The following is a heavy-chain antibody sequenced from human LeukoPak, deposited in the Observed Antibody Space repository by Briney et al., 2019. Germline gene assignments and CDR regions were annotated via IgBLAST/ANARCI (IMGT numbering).Heavy chain of an antibody. Sequence: GASVKVSCEASGYTFTNYGITWMRQALGQGLEWMGWINTYNGNTNYAQKLQGRVTITTDTSTSTAYMELRSLRSDDTAVFYCARDLVDGVGAPGAYWGQGALVTVSS. CDR3: ARDLVDGVGAPGAY. D-gene: IGHD1-26*01. V-gene: IGHV1-18*01. J-gene: IGHJ4*02. CDR2: INTYNGNT. CDR1: GYTFTNYG.